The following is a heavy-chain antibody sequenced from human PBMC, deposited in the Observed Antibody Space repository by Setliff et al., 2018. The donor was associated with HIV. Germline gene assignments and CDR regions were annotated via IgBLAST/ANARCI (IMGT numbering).Heavy chain of an antibody. CDR2: IIPVVDAP. V-gene: IGHV1-69*06. CDR1: GGSFNILG. Sequence: GASVKVSCKASGGSFNILGFTWVRQAPGQGLEWVGGIIPVVDAPIYAQRFQGRVVITADKSTGTAYMQLSSLKFEDTAVYYCATRPPGVHGFSIWGQGTMVIVSS. CDR3: ATRPPGVHGFSI. J-gene: IGHJ3*02. D-gene: IGHD3-10*01.